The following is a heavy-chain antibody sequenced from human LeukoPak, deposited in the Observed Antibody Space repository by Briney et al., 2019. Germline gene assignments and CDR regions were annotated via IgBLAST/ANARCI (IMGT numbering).Heavy chain of an antibody. D-gene: IGHD3-3*01. Sequence: SETLSLTCTVSGGSISSYYWSWIRQPAGKGLEWIGRIYTSGSTNYNPSLKSRVTMSVDTSKNQFSLKLSSVTAADTAVYYCASDGGGDFWSGYYLVYCWGQGTLVTVSS. V-gene: IGHV4-4*07. J-gene: IGHJ4*02. CDR1: GGSISSYY. CDR2: IYTSGST. CDR3: ASDGGGDFWSGYYLVYC.